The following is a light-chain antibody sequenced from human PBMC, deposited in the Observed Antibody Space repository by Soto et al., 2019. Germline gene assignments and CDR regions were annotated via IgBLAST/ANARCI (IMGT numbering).Light chain of an antibody. CDR3: HQYNNWPPYT. Sequence: EIVMTQSPATLSVSPGERATLSCRASQSVSSNLAWYQQKPGQAPRLLLYGASTSATGIPARFSGSGAGTEFTLTISSLQSEDFAIYYCHQYNNWPPYTFGQGTKVEIK. CDR1: QSVSSN. J-gene: IGKJ2*01. CDR2: GAS. V-gene: IGKV3-15*01.